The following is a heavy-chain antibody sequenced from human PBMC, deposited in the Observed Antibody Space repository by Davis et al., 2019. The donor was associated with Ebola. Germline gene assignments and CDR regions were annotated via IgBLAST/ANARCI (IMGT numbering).Heavy chain of an antibody. Sequence: GESLKISCKGSGYTFTSSWIGWVRQMPGKGLEWMGIIYPGDSDTRYSPSFQGQVTISADKSISTAYLQWTSLKASDTAMYYCARRLLATRQFDYWGLGTLVTVSS. V-gene: IGHV5-51*01. D-gene: IGHD5-24*01. CDR3: ARRLLATRQFDY. CDR2: IYPGDSDT. CDR1: GYTFTSSW. J-gene: IGHJ4*02.